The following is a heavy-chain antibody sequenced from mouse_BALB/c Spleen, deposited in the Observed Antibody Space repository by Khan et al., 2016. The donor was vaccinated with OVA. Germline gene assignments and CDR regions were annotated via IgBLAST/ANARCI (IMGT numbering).Heavy chain of an antibody. D-gene: IGHD2-12*01. CDR2: IRLKSDDYVT. CDR3: LIVL. V-gene: IGHV6-6*02. Sequence: EVQLQESGGGLVQPGGSMKLSCVASGFTFSNYWMNWVRQSPEKGLEWVAEIRLKSDDYVTHYAESVKGRFTILIDKYKSSAYVTMNYLRAEETCNYYCLIVLWGQGTTLTVSS. J-gene: IGHJ2*01. CDR1: GFTFSNYW.